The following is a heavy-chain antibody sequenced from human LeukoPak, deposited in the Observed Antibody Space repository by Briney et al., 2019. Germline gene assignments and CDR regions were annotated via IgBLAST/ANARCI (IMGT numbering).Heavy chain of an antibody. CDR2: INYSGST. CDR1: GGPISSYY. CDR3: ATGQSGSYGY. V-gene: IGHV4-59*12. J-gene: IGHJ4*02. Sequence: SETLSLTCTVSGGPISSYYWSWFRQPPGKGLEWIGYINYSGSTNYNPSLKSRVTMSVDTSKNQFSLKLSSVTAADTAVYYCATGQSGSYGYWGQGTLVTVSS. D-gene: IGHD1-26*01.